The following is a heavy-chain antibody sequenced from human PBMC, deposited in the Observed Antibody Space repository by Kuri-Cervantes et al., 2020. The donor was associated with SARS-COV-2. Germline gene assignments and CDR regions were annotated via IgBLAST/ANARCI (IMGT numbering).Heavy chain of an antibody. D-gene: IGHD3-3*01. CDR1: GGSFSGYY. CDR3: ARWSGSVYFDY. CDR2: INHSGST. Sequence: SQTLSLTCAVYGGSFSGYYWSWIRQPPGKGLEWIGEINHSGSTNYNPSLKSRVTISVDTSKNQFSLKLSSAAAADTAVYYCARWSGSVYFDYWGQGTLVTVSS. J-gene: IGHJ4*02. V-gene: IGHV4-34*01.